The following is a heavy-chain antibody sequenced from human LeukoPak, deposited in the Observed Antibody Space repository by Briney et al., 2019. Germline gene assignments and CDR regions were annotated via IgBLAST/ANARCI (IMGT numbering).Heavy chain of an antibody. CDR1: GFTFSNHA. CDR3: AKARYDFWSAKGD. D-gene: IGHD3-3*01. V-gene: IGHV3-23*01. Sequence: TGGSLRLSCAASGFTFSNHAMSWVRQAPGKGLEWVSTISNSGGSKFYAGSVKGRFTISTDTSNNTLYLQMHTLRVDDTAIYFCAKARYDFWSAKGDWGQGTLVTVSS. CDR2: ISNSGGSK. J-gene: IGHJ4*02.